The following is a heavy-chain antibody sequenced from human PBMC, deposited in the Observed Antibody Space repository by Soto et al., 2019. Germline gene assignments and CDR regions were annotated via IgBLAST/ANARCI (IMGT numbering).Heavy chain of an antibody. J-gene: IGHJ4*02. CDR1: GYTFTGYY. Sequence: ASVKVSCKASGYTFTGYYMHWVRQAPGQGLEWMGWINPNSGGTNYAQKFQGWVTMTRDTSISTAYMELSRLRSDDTAVYYCARNNPDYYDSSGYYYCHFDYWGQGTLVTVSS. D-gene: IGHD3-22*01. CDR3: ARNNPDYYDSSGYYYCHFDY. V-gene: IGHV1-2*04. CDR2: INPNSGGT.